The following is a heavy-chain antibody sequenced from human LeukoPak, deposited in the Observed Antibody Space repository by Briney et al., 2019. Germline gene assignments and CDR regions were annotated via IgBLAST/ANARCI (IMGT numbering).Heavy chain of an antibody. Sequence: GGSLRLSCAASGFTFSRHAMSWVRQAPGKGLEWVSAIRGSGGTTYYADSVKGRFTISRDNSKNTLYLQMNSLRAEDTAVYYCAKDQPRDDFWSGYWQYCGQGTLVTVSS. CDR3: AKDQPRDDFWSGYWQY. V-gene: IGHV3-23*01. CDR1: GFTFSRHA. J-gene: IGHJ4*02. CDR2: IRGSGGTT. D-gene: IGHD3-3*01.